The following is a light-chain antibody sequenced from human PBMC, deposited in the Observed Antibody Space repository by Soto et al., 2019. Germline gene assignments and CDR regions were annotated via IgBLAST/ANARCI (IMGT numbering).Light chain of an antibody. CDR2: GAS. J-gene: IGKJ2*01. CDR3: QQYNNWPPYT. CDR1: QSVSSN. Sequence: EIVMTQSPATLSVSPGERATLSCRASQSVSSNLAWYQQNPGQAPRLLIYGASTKPTGIPSSFSGSGSGTEFTLTISSLRSEDFAVYYCQQYNNWPPYTFGQGTKLEIK. V-gene: IGKV3-15*01.